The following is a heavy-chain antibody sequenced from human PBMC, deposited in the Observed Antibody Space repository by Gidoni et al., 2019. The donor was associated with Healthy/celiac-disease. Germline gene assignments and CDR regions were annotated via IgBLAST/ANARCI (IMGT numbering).Heavy chain of an antibody. Sequence: QVQLQESGPGLVKPSETLSLTCTVAGGSISSYYWSWLRQPPGKGLEWIGYIYYSGSTNYNPSLKSRVTISVDTSKNQFSLKLSSVTAADTAVYYCARDQVTTYGDYGFDPWGQGTLVTVSS. CDR3: ARDQVTTYGDYGFDP. CDR1: GGSISSYY. D-gene: IGHD4-17*01. J-gene: IGHJ5*02. CDR2: IYYSGST. V-gene: IGHV4-59*01.